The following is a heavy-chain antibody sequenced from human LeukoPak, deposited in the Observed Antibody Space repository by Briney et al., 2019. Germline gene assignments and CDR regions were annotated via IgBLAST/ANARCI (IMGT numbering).Heavy chain of an antibody. J-gene: IGHJ5*02. D-gene: IGHD6-19*01. CDR3: ARGTYSSGWSLGFDP. CDR1: GSSISSGGYF. V-gene: IGHV4-31*03. Sequence: SETLSLTCTVSGSSISSGGYFWSWIRQHPGKGLEWIGYIYYGGSTYYNPSLKSRLTMSVDTSENQFSLRLTSVTAADTAVYYCARGTYSSGWSLGFDPWGQGTLVTVPS. CDR2: IYYGGST.